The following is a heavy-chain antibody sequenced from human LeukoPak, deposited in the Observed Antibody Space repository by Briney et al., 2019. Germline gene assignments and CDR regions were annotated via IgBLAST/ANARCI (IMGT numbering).Heavy chain of an antibody. J-gene: IGHJ4*02. Sequence: PGGSLRLSCAASGFTFSSFGMNWVRQASGKGLEWVSYISSSGTIYYADSVKGRFTISRDNAKNSLYLQMNSLRAEATAVYYCARGEGGFDYWGQGTLVTVSS. CDR1: GFTFSSFG. V-gene: IGHV3-48*04. D-gene: IGHD3-16*01. CDR2: ISSSGTI. CDR3: ARGEGGFDY.